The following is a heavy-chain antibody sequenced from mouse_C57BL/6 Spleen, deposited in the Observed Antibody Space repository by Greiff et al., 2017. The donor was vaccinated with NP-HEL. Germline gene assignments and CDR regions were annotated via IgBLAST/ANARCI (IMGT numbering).Heavy chain of an antibody. CDR2: IDPSDSYT. V-gene: IGHV1-59*01. CDR3: AREEAPRFDY. CDR1: GYTFTSYW. Sequence: VQLQQPGAELVRPGTSVKLSCKASGYTFTSYWMHWVKQRPGQGLEWIGVIDPSDSYTNYNQKFKGKATLTVDTSSSTAYMQLSSLTSEDSAVYYCAREEAPRFDYWGKGTTLTVSS. J-gene: IGHJ2*01.